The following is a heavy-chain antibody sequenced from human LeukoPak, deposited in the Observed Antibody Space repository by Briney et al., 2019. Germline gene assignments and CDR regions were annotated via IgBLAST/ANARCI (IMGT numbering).Heavy chain of an antibody. CDR2: MNPNSGNT. CDR1: GYTFTSYD. J-gene: IGHJ4*02. Sequence: GASVKVSCKASGYTFTSYDINWVRQAPGQGLEWMGWMNPNSGNTDYAQTFQGRVTMTRNTSISTAYMELSSLRSEDTAVYYCXXGGGGDMNGYDPFDYWGQGTLVTVSS. CDR3: XXGGGGDMNGYDPFDY. D-gene: IGHD5-12*01. V-gene: IGHV1-8*01.